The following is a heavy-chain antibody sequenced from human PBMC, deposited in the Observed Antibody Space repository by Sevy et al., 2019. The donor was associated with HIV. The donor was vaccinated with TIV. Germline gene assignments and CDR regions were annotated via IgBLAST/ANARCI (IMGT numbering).Heavy chain of an antibody. D-gene: IGHD5-18*01. CDR3: ARGLGYSYDGGVIDY. CDR1: GFTFSTYG. V-gene: IGHV3-30*19. J-gene: IGHJ4*02. CDR2: ISYDGSNK. Sequence: GGSLRLSCAASGFTFSTYGMHWVRQAPGKGLEWVAVISYDGSNKYYADSVKGRFTISRDNSKNTLYLQMNSLRAEDTAVYYCARGLGYSYDGGVIDYWGQGTLVTVSS.